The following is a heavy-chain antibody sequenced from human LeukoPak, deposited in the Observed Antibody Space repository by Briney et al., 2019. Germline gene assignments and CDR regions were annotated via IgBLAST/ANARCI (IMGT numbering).Heavy chain of an antibody. Sequence: SETLSLTCTVSGGSISSSSYYWGWIRQPPGKGLEWIGSIYYSGSTYYNPSLKSRVTISVDTSKNQFSLKLSSVTAADTAVYYCARVVRDELNDAFDIWGQGTMVTVSS. V-gene: IGHV4-39*07. CDR3: ARVVRDELNDAFDI. D-gene: IGHD1-26*01. CDR2: IYYSGST. J-gene: IGHJ3*02. CDR1: GGSISSSSYY.